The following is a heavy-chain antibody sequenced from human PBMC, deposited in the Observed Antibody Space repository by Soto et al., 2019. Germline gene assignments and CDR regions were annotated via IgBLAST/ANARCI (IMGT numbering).Heavy chain of an antibody. V-gene: IGHV4-61*01. Sequence: QVQLQESGPGLVKPSETLSLTCTVSGGSVSSGSYYWSWIRQPPGKGLEWIGYIYYSGSTNYNPSLQARVTISVDTPKNQFSLKLSSVTAADTAVYSCARGFGVGRILGGGWFDPWGQGTLFTVSS. D-gene: IGHD3-9*01. CDR1: GGSVSSGSYY. CDR3: ARGFGVGRILGGGWFDP. CDR2: IYYSGST. J-gene: IGHJ5*02.